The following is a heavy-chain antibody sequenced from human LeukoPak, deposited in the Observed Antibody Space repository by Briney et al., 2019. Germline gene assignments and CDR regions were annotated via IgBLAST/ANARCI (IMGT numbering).Heavy chain of an antibody. Sequence: PGGSLRLSCAASGFTFSSYGMHWVRQAPGKGLEWVAHIKQDGSEKYYVDSVKGRFTISRDNAKNSLYLQMNSLRAEDTAVYYCARDPGDSSGYYPASWLYYYYYYMDVWGKGTTVTVSS. CDR2: IKQDGSEK. D-gene: IGHD3-22*01. CDR3: ARDPGDSSGYYPASWLYYYYYYMDV. J-gene: IGHJ6*03. V-gene: IGHV3-7*01. CDR1: GFTFSSYG.